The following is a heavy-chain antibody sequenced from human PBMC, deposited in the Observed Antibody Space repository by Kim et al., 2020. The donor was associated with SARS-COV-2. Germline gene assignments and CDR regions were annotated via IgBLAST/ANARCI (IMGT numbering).Heavy chain of an antibody. CDR1: GGSISSSSYY. Sequence: SETLSLTCTVSGGSISSSSYYWGWIRQPPGKGLEWIGSIYYSGSTYYNPSLKSRVTISVDTSKNQFSLKLSSVTAADTAVYYCARRGSSGWSVAFDIWGQGTMVTVSS. V-gene: IGHV4-39*01. CDR3: ARRGSSGWSVAFDI. D-gene: IGHD6-19*01. CDR2: IYYSGST. J-gene: IGHJ3*02.